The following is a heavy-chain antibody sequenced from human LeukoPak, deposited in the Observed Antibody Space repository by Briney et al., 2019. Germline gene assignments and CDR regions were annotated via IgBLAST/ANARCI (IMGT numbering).Heavy chain of an antibody. CDR2: IYYSGIP. CDR3: ARIFAAAGRIEIDY. J-gene: IGHJ4*02. Sequence: SETLSLTCTVSGGSISSGGYYWSWIRQHPGKGLEWIGYIYYSGIPYYNPSLKSRVTISVDTSKNQFSLKLSSVTAADTAVYYCARIFAAAGRIEIDYWGQGTLVTVSS. D-gene: IGHD6-13*01. V-gene: IGHV4-31*03. CDR1: GGSISSGGYY.